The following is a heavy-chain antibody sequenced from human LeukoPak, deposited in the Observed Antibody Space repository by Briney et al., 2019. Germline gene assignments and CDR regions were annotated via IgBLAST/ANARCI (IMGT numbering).Heavy chain of an antibody. Sequence: ASVKVSCKASGYTFTDYYVHWVRQAPGEGLEWMGRINPKTGGTIYAQKIQDRVTMTRDTSVSTAYMELSRLTSDYTAVYYCARESAFDIWGQGTMVTVSS. CDR1: GYTFTDYY. CDR2: INPKTGGT. V-gene: IGHV1-2*06. J-gene: IGHJ3*02. CDR3: ARESAFDI.